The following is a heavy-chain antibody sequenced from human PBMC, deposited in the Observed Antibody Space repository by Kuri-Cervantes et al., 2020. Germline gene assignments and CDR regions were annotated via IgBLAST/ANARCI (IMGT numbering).Heavy chain of an antibody. J-gene: IGHJ4*02. Sequence: ESLKISCTVSGGSISSSSYYWGWIRQPPGKGLEWIGSIYYSGSTNYNPSLKSRVTISVDTSKNQFSLKLSSVTAADTAVYYCASEYYYDSSGYYLGQGTLVTVSS. V-gene: IGHV4-39*07. D-gene: IGHD3-22*01. CDR1: GGSISSSSYY. CDR2: IYYSGST. CDR3: ASEYYYDSSGYY.